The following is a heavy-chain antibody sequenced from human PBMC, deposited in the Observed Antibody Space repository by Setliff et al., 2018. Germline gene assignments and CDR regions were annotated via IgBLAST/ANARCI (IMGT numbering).Heavy chain of an antibody. CDR3: ARHAYGSGSYSDY. V-gene: IGHV5-51*01. Sequence: PGESLTISCKGSGYSFSTYWIAWVRQMPGKGLEWMGVIYPGDSDTRYSPSFQGQVTISADKSISTAYLQWSSLKASDTAMYFCARHAYGSGSYSDYWGQGTLVTVSS. CDR1: GYSFSTYW. CDR2: IYPGDSDT. D-gene: IGHD3-10*01. J-gene: IGHJ4*02.